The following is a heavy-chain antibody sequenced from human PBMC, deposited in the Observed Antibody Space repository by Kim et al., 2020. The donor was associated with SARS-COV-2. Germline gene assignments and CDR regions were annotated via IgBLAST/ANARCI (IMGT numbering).Heavy chain of an antibody. CDR3: ARDSGSSSFHY. CDR1: GGSIISYD. Sequence: SETLSLTCSVSGGSIISYDWSWIRQAAGKELEWIGRIYSTGSTNYNPSLKSRVTMSVDTSKNQFSLKLSSVTAADTAVYYCARDSGSSSFHYWGHGTLVTVSS. CDR2: IYSTGST. J-gene: IGHJ4*01. D-gene: IGHD1-26*01. V-gene: IGHV4-4*07.